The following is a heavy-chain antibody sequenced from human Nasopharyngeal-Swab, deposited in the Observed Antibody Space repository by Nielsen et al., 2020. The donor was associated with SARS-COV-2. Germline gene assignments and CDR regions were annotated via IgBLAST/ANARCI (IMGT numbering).Heavy chain of an antibody. J-gene: IGHJ3*02. V-gene: IGHV4-31*02. CDR2: IYYSGST. D-gene: IGHD3-9*01. CDR3: ASSYYDILTGYSADAFDI. Sequence: RQAPGKGPEWIGYIYYSGSTYYNPSLKSRVTISVDTSKNQFSLKLSSVTAADTAVYYCASSYYDILTGYSADAFDIWGQGTMVTVSS.